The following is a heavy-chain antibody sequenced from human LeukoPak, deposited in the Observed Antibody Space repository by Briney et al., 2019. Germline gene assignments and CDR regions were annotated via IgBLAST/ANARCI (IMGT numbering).Heavy chain of an antibody. CDR3: ARSIWLPSDAFDI. CDR1: GGSFSGYY. D-gene: IGHD2-21*01. V-gene: IGHV4-59*01. J-gene: IGHJ3*02. CDR2: IYYSGST. Sequence: SETLSLTCAVYGGSFSGYYWSWIRQPPGKGLEWIGYIYYSGSTNYNPSLKSRVTISVDTSKNQFSLKLSSVTAADTAVYYCARSIWLPSDAFDIWGQGTMVTVSS.